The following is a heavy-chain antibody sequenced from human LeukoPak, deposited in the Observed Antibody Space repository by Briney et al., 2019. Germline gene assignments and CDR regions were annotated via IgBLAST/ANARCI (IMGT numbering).Heavy chain of an antibody. Sequence: ASVKVSCKASGYTFTGYYMHWVRQAPGQGLEWMGWINPNSGGTNYAQKFQGRVTMTRDTSISTAYMELSRPRSDDTAVYYCARDWSIAARSRHYYYYYMDVWGKGTTVTVSS. J-gene: IGHJ6*03. CDR3: ARDWSIAARSRHYYYYYMDV. CDR2: INPNSGGT. D-gene: IGHD6-6*01. CDR1: GYTFTGYY. V-gene: IGHV1-2*02.